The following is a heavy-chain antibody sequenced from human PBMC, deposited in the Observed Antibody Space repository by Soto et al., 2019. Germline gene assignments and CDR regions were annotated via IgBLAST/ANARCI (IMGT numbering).Heavy chain of an antibody. J-gene: IGHJ4*02. CDR2: ISYDGSKK. Sequence: XECLRLSCAASGCTFSSYGMHWVRQAPGKGLERVAVISYDGSKKYYADSVKGRFTISRDNSKNTLYLQMNSLRAEDTAVYYCAKNRRLEYCGGDCSDYFDYWGQGTLVTVSS. V-gene: IGHV3-30*18. CDR1: GCTFSSYG. D-gene: IGHD2-21*02. CDR3: AKNRRLEYCGGDCSDYFDY.